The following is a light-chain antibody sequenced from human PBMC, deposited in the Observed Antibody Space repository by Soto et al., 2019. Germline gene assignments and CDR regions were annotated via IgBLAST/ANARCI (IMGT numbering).Light chain of an antibody. Sequence: DILMTQSPSTLSASVGDRVTITCRASQSISTWLAWYQQRAGKAPKLLIYKASNLESGVPSRFSGSGSGTDFTLTISSLQPDDFATYYCQQYNSYSWAFGQGTKVEIK. J-gene: IGKJ1*01. CDR3: QQYNSYSWA. CDR1: QSISTW. CDR2: KAS. V-gene: IGKV1-5*03.